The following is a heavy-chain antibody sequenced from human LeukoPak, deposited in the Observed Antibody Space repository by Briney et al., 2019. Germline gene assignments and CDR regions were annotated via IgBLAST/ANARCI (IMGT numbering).Heavy chain of an antibody. CDR2: ISSGGDYE. D-gene: IGHD3-10*01. J-gene: IGHJ4*02. Sequence: GGSVRLSCAASGFTFSNYAMHWLRQAPGKGLEWVSIISSGGDYEYYAYSVKARFTISRGNSKTTLYLQLNSLRPEDTAVYYCARDSTYYYDSGSSGPHYFDNWGQGTLVTVSS. CDR3: ARDSTYYYDSGSSGPHYFDN. CDR1: GFTFSNYA. V-gene: IGHV3-30-3*01.